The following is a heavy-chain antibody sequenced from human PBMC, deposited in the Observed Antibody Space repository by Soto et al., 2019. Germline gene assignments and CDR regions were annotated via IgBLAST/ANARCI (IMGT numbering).Heavy chain of an antibody. D-gene: IGHD5-12*01. Sequence: EVQLVESGGGLVQPGGSLRLSCAASGFTFSSYSMNWVRQAPGKGLEWVSYISSSSSTIYYADSVKGRFTISRDNAQNSLYLQMTSLRAEDTAVYYCASQSSEWLLFASWGQGTLVTVSS. J-gene: IGHJ4*02. CDR3: ASQSSEWLLFAS. CDR2: ISSSSSTI. V-gene: IGHV3-48*01. CDR1: GFTFSSYS.